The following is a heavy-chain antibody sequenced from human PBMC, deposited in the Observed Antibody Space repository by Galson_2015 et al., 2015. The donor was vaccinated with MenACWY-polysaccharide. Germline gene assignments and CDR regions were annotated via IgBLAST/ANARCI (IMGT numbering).Heavy chain of an antibody. Sequence: SVKVSCKASGYTFSSYDINWVRQATGQRLEWMGWMNPNSGNTGYAQKFQGRVTMTRNTSISTAYMELRSLRSDDTAVYYCARDFTKHGRGSGRFEYWGQGTLVTVSS. J-gene: IGHJ4*02. CDR3: ARDFTKHGRGSGRFEY. CDR2: MNPNSGNT. V-gene: IGHV1-8*01. CDR1: GYTFSSYD. D-gene: IGHD3-10*01.